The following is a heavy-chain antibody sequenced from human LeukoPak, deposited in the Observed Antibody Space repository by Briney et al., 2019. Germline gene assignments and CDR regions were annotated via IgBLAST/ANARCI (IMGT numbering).Heavy chain of an antibody. CDR2: IGYDGSNK. V-gene: IGHV3-30*02. CDR1: GFTFSSYG. Sequence: GGSLRLSCAASGFTFSSYGMHWVRQAPGKGLEWVAFIGYDGSNKNYADSVKGRFTISRDNSKNTVYLQMNSLRAEDTAVYYCAAPGVQAATYYFDYWGQGTLVTVSS. D-gene: IGHD2-2*01. J-gene: IGHJ4*02. CDR3: AAPGVQAATYYFDY.